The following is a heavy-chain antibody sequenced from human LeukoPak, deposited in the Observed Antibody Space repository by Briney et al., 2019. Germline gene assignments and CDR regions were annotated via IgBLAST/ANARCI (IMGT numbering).Heavy chain of an antibody. CDR1: RDSVSSNSAA. D-gene: IGHD2-21*02. Sequence: SQTLSLTCAISRDSVSSNSAAWNWIRQSPSRGLEWLGRTYYRSKWSNDYAPSVGSRITINPDTSKNQVSLHLSSVTPDDTAVYYCVREVDLVVATAVNFDFWGQGTLVTVSS. CDR2: TYYRSKWSN. J-gene: IGHJ4*01. CDR3: VREVDLVVATAVNFDF. V-gene: IGHV6-1*01.